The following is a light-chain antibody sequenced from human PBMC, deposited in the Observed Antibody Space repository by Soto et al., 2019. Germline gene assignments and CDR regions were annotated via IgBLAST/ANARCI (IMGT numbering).Light chain of an antibody. CDR1: QGISNY. Sequence: DIQMTQSPSSLSASVGDRVTITCRASQGISNYLAWYQQQPGKVPKLLIYVASTLQSGVPSRFSGSGSGTSFTLTISSPQPEDVATYYCQKYNSAPWTFGQGTKVEIK. V-gene: IGKV1-27*01. CDR3: QKYNSAPWT. J-gene: IGKJ1*01. CDR2: VAS.